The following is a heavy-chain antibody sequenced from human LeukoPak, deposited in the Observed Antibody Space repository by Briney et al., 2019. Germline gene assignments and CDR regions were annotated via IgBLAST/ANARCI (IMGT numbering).Heavy chain of an antibody. CDR1: GGAIRSYY. CDR3: ARELLWFGD. J-gene: IGHJ4*02. CDR2: IYYSGST. V-gene: IGHV4-30-4*08. D-gene: IGHD3-10*01. Sequence: SETLSLTCTVSGGAIRSYYWSWIRQPPGKGLEWIGYIYYSGSTYYNPSLTSRVTISVDTSKNQFSLKLSSVTAADTAVYYCARELLWFGDWGQGTLVTVSS.